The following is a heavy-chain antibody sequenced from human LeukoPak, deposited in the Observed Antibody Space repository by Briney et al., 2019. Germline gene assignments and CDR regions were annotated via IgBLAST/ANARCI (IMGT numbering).Heavy chain of an antibody. Sequence: PSETLSLTCTVSGGSISYYYWSWIRQPPGKGLEWIGYIYYSGSTNYNPSLKSRVTISVDTSKNQFSLKLSSVTAADTAVYYCARGVNYYYYYMDVWGKGTTVTISS. CDR2: IYYSGST. CDR3: ARGVNYYYYYMDV. V-gene: IGHV4-59*08. D-gene: IGHD4-23*01. CDR1: GGSISYYY. J-gene: IGHJ6*03.